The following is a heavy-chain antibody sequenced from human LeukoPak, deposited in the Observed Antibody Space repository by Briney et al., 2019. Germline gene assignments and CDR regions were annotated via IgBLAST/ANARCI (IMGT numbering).Heavy chain of an antibody. Sequence: GGSLRLSCAASGFTFSSYGMHWVRQAPGKELEWVAVIWYDGSNKYYADSVKGRFTISRDNSKNTLYLQMNSLRAEDTAVYYCARARAYSSSWYVLDYWGQGTLVTVSS. CDR1: GFTFSSYG. CDR3: ARARAYSSSWYVLDY. D-gene: IGHD6-13*01. V-gene: IGHV3-33*01. J-gene: IGHJ4*02. CDR2: IWYDGSNK.